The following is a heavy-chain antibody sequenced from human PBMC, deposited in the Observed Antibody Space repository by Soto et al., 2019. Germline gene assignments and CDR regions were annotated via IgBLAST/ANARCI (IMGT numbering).Heavy chain of an antibody. D-gene: IGHD6-19*01. CDR3: AKTLHSSGWSNWFDP. Sequence: GGSLRLSCAASGFTFSSYAVSWVRQAPGKGLEWVSAISGSGGSTYYADSVKGRFTISRDNSKNTLYPQMNSLRAEDTAVYYGAKTLHSSGWSNWFDPWGQGTLVTVS. CDR2: ISGSGGST. CDR1: GFTFSSYA. J-gene: IGHJ5*02. V-gene: IGHV3-23*01.